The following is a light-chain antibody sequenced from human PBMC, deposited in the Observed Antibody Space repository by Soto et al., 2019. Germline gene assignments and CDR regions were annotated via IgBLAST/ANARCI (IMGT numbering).Light chain of an antibody. V-gene: IGKV3-15*01. CDR2: GAS. J-gene: IGKJ5*01. CDR1: ESVSSN. Sequence: EIVLTQSPCTLSLSPGERATLSCRASESVSSNLAWYQQRPGQAPRLVIYGASTRATGIPARFSGGGSGTEFTLTISSLQSEDFAVYYCQQYNSWPPITFGQGTRLEIK. CDR3: QQYNSWPPIT.